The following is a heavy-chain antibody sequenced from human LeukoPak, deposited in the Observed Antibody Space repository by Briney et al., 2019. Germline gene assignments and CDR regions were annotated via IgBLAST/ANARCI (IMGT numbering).Heavy chain of an antibody. V-gene: IGHV3-15*01. CDR1: GITFSKAW. Sequence: GGSLRLSCAATGITFSKAWMNWVRQAPGKGLEWVGRFKSRTDGGTTDYAAPVKGRFTISRDDSKNTLYLQMNSLKTEDTAVYYCTTGASGSYYVFEFWGQGTLVTVSS. CDR2: FKSRTDGGTT. D-gene: IGHD1-26*01. J-gene: IGHJ4*02. CDR3: TTGASGSYYVFEF.